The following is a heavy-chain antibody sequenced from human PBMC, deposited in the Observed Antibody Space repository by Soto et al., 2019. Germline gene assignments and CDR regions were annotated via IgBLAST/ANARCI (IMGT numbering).Heavy chain of an antibody. D-gene: IGHD3-22*01. J-gene: IGHJ6*02. V-gene: IGHV3-21*01. Sequence: PGGSLRLSCAASGFTFSSYSMNWVRQAPGKGLEWVSSISSSSSYIYYADSVKGRFTISRDNAKNSLYLQMNSLRAEDTAVYYCARDHRMIVVVIENYGMDVWGQGTTVTVSS. CDR1: GFTFSSYS. CDR3: ARDHRMIVVVIENYGMDV. CDR2: ISSSSSYI.